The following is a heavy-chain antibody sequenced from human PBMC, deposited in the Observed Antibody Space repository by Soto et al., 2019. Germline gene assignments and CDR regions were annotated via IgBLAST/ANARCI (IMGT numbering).Heavy chain of an antibody. J-gene: IGHJ4*02. CDR3: ARVGRYGWDFDH. CDR1: EFSFRSYW. V-gene: IGHV3-7*01. D-gene: IGHD5-18*01. CDR2: INEDGSQK. Sequence: PGGSLRLSCAASEFSFRSYWMTWVRQAPGKGLEWVALINEDGSQKYYVGSVKGRFIISRDNAKDSVYMQMDSLRAGDTAVYFCARVGRYGWDFDHWGQGTLVTVPQ.